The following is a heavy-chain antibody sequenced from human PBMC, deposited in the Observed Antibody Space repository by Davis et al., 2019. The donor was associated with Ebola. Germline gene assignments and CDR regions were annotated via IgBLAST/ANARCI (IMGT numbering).Heavy chain of an antibody. V-gene: IGHV3-21*01. Sequence: GESLKISCAASGFTFSSYSMNWVCQAPGKGLEWVSSISSSSSYIYYADSVKGRFTISRDNAKNSLYLQMNSLRAEDTAVYYCARDRGYDYGGYYYYGMDVWGQGTTVTVSS. CDR2: ISSSSSYI. CDR3: ARDRGYDYGGYYYYGMDV. J-gene: IGHJ6*02. CDR1: GFTFSSYS. D-gene: IGHD5-12*01.